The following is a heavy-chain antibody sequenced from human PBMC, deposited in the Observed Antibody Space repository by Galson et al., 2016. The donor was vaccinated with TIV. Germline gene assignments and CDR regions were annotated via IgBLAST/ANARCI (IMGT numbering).Heavy chain of an antibody. CDR1: GFAFSTYA. Sequence: SLRLSCAASGFAFSTYAMHWVRQAPGKGLEWVALISYYGSDKYCADSVKGRFTISRDNSKNTLYLQMNNLRAEDTAVYYCARGDYPATVTTYYYYGMDVWGQGTTVTVSS. V-gene: IGHV3-30-3*01. CDR2: ISYYGSDK. J-gene: IGHJ6*02. D-gene: IGHD4-11*01. CDR3: ARGDYPATVTTYYYYGMDV.